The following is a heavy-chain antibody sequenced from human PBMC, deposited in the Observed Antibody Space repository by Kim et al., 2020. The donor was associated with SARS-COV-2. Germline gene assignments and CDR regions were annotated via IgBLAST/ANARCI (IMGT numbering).Heavy chain of an antibody. CDR2: IYYSGST. D-gene: IGHD1-26*01. Sequence: SETLSLTCTVSGGSISSYYWSWIRQPPGKGLEWIGYIYYSGSTNYNPSLKSRVTISVDTSKNQFSLKLSSVTAADTAVYYCARDRGGGSYGHWGQGTLVTVSS. CDR1: GGSISSYY. CDR3: ARDRGGGSYGH. V-gene: IGHV4-59*13. J-gene: IGHJ4*02.